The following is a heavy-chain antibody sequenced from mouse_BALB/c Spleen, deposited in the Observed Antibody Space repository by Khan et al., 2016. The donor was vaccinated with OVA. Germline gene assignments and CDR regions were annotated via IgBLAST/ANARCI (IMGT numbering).Heavy chain of an antibody. CDR1: GFSLTDYG. D-gene: IGHD1-2*01. Sequence: QVQLQQSGPGLVAPSQSLSITCTVSGFSLTDYGVNWVRQPPGKGLEWLGMIWGDGSTDYNSALKSRLSISKDNSKSQVFLQMNSLQTDDTARYYYAGELRLGGFAYWGQGTLVTVSA. V-gene: IGHV2-6-7*01. CDR3: AGELRLGGFAY. CDR2: IWGDGST. J-gene: IGHJ3*01.